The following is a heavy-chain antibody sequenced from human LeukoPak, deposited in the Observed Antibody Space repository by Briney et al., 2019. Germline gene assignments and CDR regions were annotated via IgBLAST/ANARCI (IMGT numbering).Heavy chain of an antibody. J-gene: IGHJ4*02. V-gene: IGHV3-23*01. CDR2: ISGSGGST. CDR3: AKDSVVVPAAKGSYFDY. D-gene: IGHD2-2*01. CDR1: GFTFSSYA. Sequence: GGSLILSCAASGFTFSSYAMSWVRQAPGKGLEWVSAISGSGGSTYYADSVKGRFTISRDNSKNTLYLQMNSLRAEDTAVYYCAKDSVVVPAAKGSYFDYWGQGTLVTVSS.